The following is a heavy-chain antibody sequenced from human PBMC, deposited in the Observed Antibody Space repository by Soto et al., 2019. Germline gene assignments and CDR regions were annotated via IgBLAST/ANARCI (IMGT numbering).Heavy chain of an antibody. V-gene: IGHV4-31*03. Sequence: KPSETLSPTCTVSGGSTSSGGFYWSWIRQHPGKGLEWIGYIYYTGISYYNPSLKSRVSISLDTSRIQFSMTLNSVTAADTAVYYCARNGYTYGMDVWGQGATVTVSS. CDR1: GGSTSSGGFY. D-gene: IGHD5-18*01. CDR2: IYYTGIS. J-gene: IGHJ6*02. CDR3: ARNGYTYGMDV.